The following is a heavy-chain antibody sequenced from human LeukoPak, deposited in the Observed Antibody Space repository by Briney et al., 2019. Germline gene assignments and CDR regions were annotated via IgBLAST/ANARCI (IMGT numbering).Heavy chain of an antibody. D-gene: IGHD6-13*01. J-gene: IGHJ4*02. V-gene: IGHV3-53*01. CDR2: LYSVGDT. Sequence: PGGSLRLSCAASGFTVSTNYMNWVRQAPGKGLEWVSVLYSVGDTYYGDSVKGRFTISRDNSKNTLYLQMNSLRADDTAVYYCAGTKNIAAAGRLDYWGQGTLVTVSS. CDR1: GFTVSTNY. CDR3: AGTKNIAAAGRLDY.